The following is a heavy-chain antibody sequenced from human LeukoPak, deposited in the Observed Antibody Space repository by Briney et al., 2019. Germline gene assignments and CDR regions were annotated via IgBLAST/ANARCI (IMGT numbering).Heavy chain of an antibody. CDR2: IRQGGIEK. V-gene: IGHV3-7*01. CDR3: ARWGPGTALDY. D-gene: IGHD3-10*01. Sequence: GGSLRLSCAASGFTFSSYWMGGVRQAPGKGLEWVANIRQGGIEKYYVDSVKGRFTISRDNAENSMYLQMDSLRVEDTAAYYCARWGPGTALDYWGQGILVTVSS. J-gene: IGHJ4*02. CDR1: GFTFSSYW.